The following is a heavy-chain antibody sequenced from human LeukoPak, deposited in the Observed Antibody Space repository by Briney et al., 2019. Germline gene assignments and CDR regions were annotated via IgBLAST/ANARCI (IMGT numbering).Heavy chain of an antibody. CDR1: GFSLSTRAVG. D-gene: IGHD6-19*01. Sequence: SGPTLVQPTQTLTLTCTFSGFSLSTRAVGVGWIRQPPGKALEWLALIYWHDEKRHNPSLNSRLTITNDTSKNQVVLTMTNMDPVDTATYYCAHRLLGSGWYRAFVCWGEGSQVAVSP. J-gene: IGHJ4*02. CDR3: AHRLLGSGWYRAFVC. V-gene: IGHV2-5*01. CDR2: IYWHDEK.